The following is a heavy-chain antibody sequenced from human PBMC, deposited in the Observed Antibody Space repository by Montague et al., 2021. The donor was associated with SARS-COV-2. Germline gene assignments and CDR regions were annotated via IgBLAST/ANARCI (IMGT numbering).Heavy chain of an antibody. CDR3: ARQGGPAGKHWFDP. D-gene: IGHD2-2*01. CDR2: IHHSGNT. CDR1: GGSISGTAYY. Sequence: SETLSLTCTVSGGSISGTAYYWGWIRQPPGKGLEWIVNIHHSGNTYYNPSLKSRVTISFDTSKNQFSLKLNSVTAADTAVYYCARQGGPAGKHWFDPWGQGTLVTVSS. V-gene: IGHV4-39*01. J-gene: IGHJ5*02.